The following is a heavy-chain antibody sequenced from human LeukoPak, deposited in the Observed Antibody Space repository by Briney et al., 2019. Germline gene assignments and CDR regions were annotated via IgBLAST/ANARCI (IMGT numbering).Heavy chain of an antibody. CDR3: ARAEDYYDSSAYYIFDY. Sequence: PSETLSLTCTVSGDSISSGYYWGWIRQPPGKGLEWIGSIYHSGSTYYNPSLKSRVTISVDTSKNQFSLKLSSVTAADTAVYYCARAEDYYDSSAYYIFDYWGQGTLVTVSS. CDR2: IYHSGST. V-gene: IGHV4-38-2*02. CDR1: GDSISSGYY. J-gene: IGHJ4*02. D-gene: IGHD3-22*01.